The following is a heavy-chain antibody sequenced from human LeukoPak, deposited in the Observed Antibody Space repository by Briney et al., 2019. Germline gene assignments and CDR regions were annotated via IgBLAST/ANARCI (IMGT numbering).Heavy chain of an antibody. J-gene: IGHJ4*02. CDR2: TSGSGGST. CDR1: GFTFSSYA. Sequence: GGSLRLSCAASGFTFSSYAMSWVRQAPGKGLEWVSATSGSGGSTYYADSVKGRFTISRDNSKNTLYLQMNSLRAEDTAVYYCANQGPLYDSSGYYLTPFDYWGQGTLVTVSS. D-gene: IGHD3-22*01. V-gene: IGHV3-23*01. CDR3: ANQGPLYDSSGYYLTPFDY.